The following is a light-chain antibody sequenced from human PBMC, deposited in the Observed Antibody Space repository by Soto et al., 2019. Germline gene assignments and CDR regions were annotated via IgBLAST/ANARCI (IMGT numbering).Light chain of an antibody. CDR2: EVR. CDR3: SSYATTNRRV. V-gene: IGLV2-14*01. Sequence: QSFLTQPASVSGSPGQSITISCTGASDNVGYFDFVSWCRQHPGKAPKLLIYEVRKRPSGVSDRFSGSKSGNTASLTISGLQAEDEGDYYCSSYATTNRRVFGTGTKVTVL. J-gene: IGLJ1*01. CDR1: SDNVGYFDF.